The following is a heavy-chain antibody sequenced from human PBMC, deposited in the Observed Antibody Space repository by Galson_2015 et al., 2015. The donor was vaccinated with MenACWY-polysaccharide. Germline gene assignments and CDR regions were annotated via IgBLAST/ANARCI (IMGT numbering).Heavy chain of an antibody. V-gene: IGHV4-61*02. CDR1: GGSISSSSYY. J-gene: IGHJ5*02. D-gene: IGHD3-9*01. CDR3: ALDYFDIRFDP. Sequence: LSLTCTVSGGSISSSSYYWSWIRQPAGKELEWIGRIHTLGSTNYNPSLKSRVIISMDASKNQFSLKLSSVTAADTAIYYCALDYFDIRFDPWGQGTLVTVSS. CDR2: IHTLGST.